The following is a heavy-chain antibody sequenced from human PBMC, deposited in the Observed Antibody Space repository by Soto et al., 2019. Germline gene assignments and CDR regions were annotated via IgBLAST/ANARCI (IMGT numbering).Heavy chain of an antibody. CDR3: ARGTPTVYYDSSGYCGQFDY. CDR2: INHSGST. J-gene: IGHJ4*02. Sequence: SETLSLTCAVYGGSFSGYYWSWIRQPPGKGLEWIGEINHSGSTNYNPSLKSRVTISVDTSKNQFSLKLSSVTAADTAVYYCARGTPTVYYDSSGYCGQFDYWGQGTLVTVSS. V-gene: IGHV4-34*01. CDR1: GGSFSGYY. D-gene: IGHD3-22*01.